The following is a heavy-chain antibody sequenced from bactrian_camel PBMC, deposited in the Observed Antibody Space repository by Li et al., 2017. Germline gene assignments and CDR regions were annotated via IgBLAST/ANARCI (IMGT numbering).Heavy chain of an antibody. Sequence: QLVESGGGSVQAGGSLRLSCATNAETFNGNCMGWFRQTPGKEREGVAAIYTANERAVYLNSVKGRFTISQDNAKNTLYLQMSSLKSEDTAMYYCAANFFRGRPSYTCTSSGRHSDFVNWGQGTQVTVS. CDR2: IYTANERA. V-gene: IGHV3S1*01. D-gene: IGHD5*01. J-gene: IGHJ6*01. CDR1: AETFNGNC. CDR3: AANFFRGRPSYTCTSSGRHSDFVN.